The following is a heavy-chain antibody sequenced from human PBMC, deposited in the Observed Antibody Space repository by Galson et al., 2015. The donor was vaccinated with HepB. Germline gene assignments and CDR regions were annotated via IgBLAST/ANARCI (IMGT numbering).Heavy chain of an antibody. D-gene: IGHD5-24*01. CDR2: INPNSGGT. J-gene: IGHJ3*02. Sequence: SVTVSCKASGSTFTGYYMHWVRQAPGQGLEWMGRINPNSGGTNYAQKFQGRVTMTRDTSISTAYMELSRLRSDDTAVYYCAREPPTHNKESAFDIWGQGTMVTVSS. CDR1: GSTFTGYY. CDR3: AREPPTHNKESAFDI. V-gene: IGHV1-2*06.